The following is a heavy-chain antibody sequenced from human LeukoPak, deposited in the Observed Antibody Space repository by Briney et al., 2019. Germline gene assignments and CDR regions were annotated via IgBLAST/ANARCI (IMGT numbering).Heavy chain of an antibody. CDR1: GFTFSHYA. Sequence: GGSLRLSCAASGFTFSHYAMSWVRQAPGKGLEWVSGIHSRGATTYHAESVKGRFTVSRDNSENTLYLQMSSLRPEDTAVYYCVRTLCDFWSGIYDFWGRGTLVTVSS. CDR2: IHSRGATT. V-gene: IGHV3-23*01. J-gene: IGHJ4*02. CDR3: VRTLCDFWSGIYDF. D-gene: IGHD3-3*01.